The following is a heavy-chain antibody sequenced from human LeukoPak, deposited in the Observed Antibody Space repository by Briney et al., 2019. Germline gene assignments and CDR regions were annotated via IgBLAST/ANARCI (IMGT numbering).Heavy chain of an antibody. CDR2: IIPIFGTA. J-gene: IGHJ4*02. CDR1: GGTFSSYA. Sequence: SVKVSCKASGGTFSSYAISWVRQAPGQGLEWMGGIIPIFGTANYAQKFQGRVTITADESTSTAYMELSSLRSEDTAVYYCATRYYYDSSDYPGRDYWGQGTLVTVSS. CDR3: ATRYYYDSSDYPGRDY. V-gene: IGHV1-69*13. D-gene: IGHD3-22*01.